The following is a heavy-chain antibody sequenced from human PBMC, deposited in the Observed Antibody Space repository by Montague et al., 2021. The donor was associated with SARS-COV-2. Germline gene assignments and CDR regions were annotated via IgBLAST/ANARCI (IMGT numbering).Heavy chain of an antibody. CDR1: GGSINTGGYY. CDR3: ARTPVSGYHGGFDS. Sequence: TLSLTCSVSGGSINTGGYYWNWIRQSAGKGLEWIGRIYSSGSTNSRPSLKSRVTISLDTSKNLFSLKVTSVTAADTAVYYCARTPVSGYHGGFDSWGQGALVTVSS. J-gene: IGHJ4*02. D-gene: IGHD2-2*01. CDR2: IYSSGST. V-gene: IGHV4-61*02.